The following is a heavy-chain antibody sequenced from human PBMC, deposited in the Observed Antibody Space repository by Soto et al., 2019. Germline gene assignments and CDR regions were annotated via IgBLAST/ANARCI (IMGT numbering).Heavy chain of an antibody. CDR2: VYYSGTI. CDR1: GGSFSSFY. Sequence: SETLSLTCTVSGGSFSSFYWSWIRQPPGKGLEWIGYVYYSGTINNNPSLKGRVSISVDTSKNQFSLKLISVTAADTAVYYCANYDSGGKFDFWGQGTLVTVSS. D-gene: IGHD3-22*01. CDR3: ANYDSGGKFDF. V-gene: IGHV4-59*01. J-gene: IGHJ4*02.